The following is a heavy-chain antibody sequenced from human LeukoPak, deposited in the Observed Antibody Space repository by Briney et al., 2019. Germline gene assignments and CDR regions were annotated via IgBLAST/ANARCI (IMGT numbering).Heavy chain of an antibody. CDR2: ISYDGGNR. D-gene: IGHD3-22*01. CDR3: AKDRLGALYYYDSSGYYRFDY. J-gene: IGHJ4*01. Sequence: PGGSLRLSCAASEFTFSSYGMHWVRQAPGKGLEWVAVISYDGGNRYYADTVKGRFTISRDNSKNTLYLQMNSLRAEDTAVYYCAKDRLGALYYYDSSGYYRFDYWGQGTLVTVSS. V-gene: IGHV3-30*18. CDR1: EFTFSSYG.